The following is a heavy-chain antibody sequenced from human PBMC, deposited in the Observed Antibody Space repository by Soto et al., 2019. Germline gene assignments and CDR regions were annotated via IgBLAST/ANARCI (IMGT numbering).Heavy chain of an antibody. CDR2: IWHDGGNT. D-gene: IGHD3-10*01. CDR1: GFTFSSYG. CDR3: ARDRITIAGNFYYGVDV. V-gene: IGHV3-33*01. J-gene: IGHJ6*02. Sequence: QPGGSLRLSCAASGFTFSSYGMHWVRQAPGKGLEWLSLIWHDGGNTYSADSVKGRFTISRDNSKNTLHLQMNSLRVEDTAVYYCARDRITIAGNFYYGVDVWGQGTTVTVSS.